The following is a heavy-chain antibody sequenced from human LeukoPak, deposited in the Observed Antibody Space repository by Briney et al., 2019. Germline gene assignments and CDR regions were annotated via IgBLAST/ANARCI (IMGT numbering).Heavy chain of an antibody. J-gene: IGHJ4*02. V-gene: IGHV4-39*01. Sequence: SETLSLTCSVSGGSISSGSYYWGWIRQPPGKGLEWIGIIYYSGNTYYNPSLKSRITVSVDRPKNQFSLRLTSVTAADAAVYFCARQIMIRGLLQNYSDQWGPGTLVTVSS. CDR2: IYYSGNT. D-gene: IGHD3-10*01. CDR1: GGSISSGSYY. CDR3: ARQIMIRGLLQNYSDQ.